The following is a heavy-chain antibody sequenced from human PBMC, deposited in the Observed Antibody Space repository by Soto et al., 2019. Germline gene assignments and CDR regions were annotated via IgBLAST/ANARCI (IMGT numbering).Heavy chain of an antibody. CDR2: IIPIFGTA. D-gene: IGHD3-16*02. V-gene: IGHV1-69*12. J-gene: IGHJ4*02. Sequence: QVQLVQSGAEVKKPGSSVKVSCKASGGTFSSYAISWVRQAPGHGLEWMGGIIPIFGTANYAPKFQGRVTITGDESTGTAYRELSSMRCEDTAVYYCARGHDYVWGSYRMPVWGQGTLVTVSS. CDR3: ARGHDYVWGSYRMPV. CDR1: GGTFSSYA.